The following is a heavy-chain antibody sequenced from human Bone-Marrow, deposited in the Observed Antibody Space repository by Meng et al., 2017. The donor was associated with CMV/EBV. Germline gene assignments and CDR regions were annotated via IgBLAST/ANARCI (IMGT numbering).Heavy chain of an antibody. D-gene: IGHD6-6*01. CDR3: ARAGRAAQYYFDY. Sequence: SETLSLTCTVSGGSISSYYWSWIRQPPGKGLEWIGYIYYSGSTNYNPSLKSRVTISVDTSKNQFSLKLSSVTAADTAVYYCARAGRAAQYYFDYWGQGTLVTVSS. V-gene: IGHV4-59*01. J-gene: IGHJ4*02. CDR2: IYYSGST. CDR1: GGSISSYY.